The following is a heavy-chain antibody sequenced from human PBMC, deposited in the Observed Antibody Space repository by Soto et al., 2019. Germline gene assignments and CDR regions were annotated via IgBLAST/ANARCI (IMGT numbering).Heavy chain of an antibody. CDR2: ISGSGTST. D-gene: IGHD4-17*01. V-gene: IGHV3-23*01. CDR1: GFTFSSYA. Sequence: PAGSLRLSCAASGFTFSSYAMSWVRQAPGKGLKWISAISGSGTSTYYADSLKGRFTISRDNSKNTIYLQMNSLRAEDTALYFCARDSTPDYGDYVDYWGQGTLVTVSS. J-gene: IGHJ4*02. CDR3: ARDSTPDYGDYVDY.